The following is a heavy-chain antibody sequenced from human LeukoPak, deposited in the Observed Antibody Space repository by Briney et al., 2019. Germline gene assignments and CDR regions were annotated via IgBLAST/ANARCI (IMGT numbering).Heavy chain of an antibody. D-gene: IGHD2-2*02. CDR3: ARHPAAKPSGWFDP. J-gene: IGHJ5*02. CDR1: GGSISSSSYY. V-gene: IGHV4-39*01. CDR2: IYYSGST. Sequence: SETLSLTCTVSGGSISSSSYYWGWIRQPPGKGLEWIGCIYYSGSTYYNPSLKSRVTISVDTSKNQYSLKLSSVTAADTAVYYCARHPAAKPSGWFDPWGQGTLVTVSS.